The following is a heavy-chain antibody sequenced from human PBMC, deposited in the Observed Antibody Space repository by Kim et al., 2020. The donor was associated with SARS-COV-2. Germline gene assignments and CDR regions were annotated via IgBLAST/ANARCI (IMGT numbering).Heavy chain of an antibody. CDR3: ARGGYDYIWGSYRPDYYYYYMDV. CDR2: IYYSGST. V-gene: IGHV4-59*01. Sequence: SETLSLTCTVSGGSISSYYWSWIRQPPGKGLEWIGYIYYSGSTNYNPSLKSRVTISVDTSKNQFSLKLSSMTAADTAVYYCARGGYDYIWGSYRPDYYYYYMDVWGKGTTVTVSS. CDR1: GGSISSYY. D-gene: IGHD3-16*02. J-gene: IGHJ6*03.